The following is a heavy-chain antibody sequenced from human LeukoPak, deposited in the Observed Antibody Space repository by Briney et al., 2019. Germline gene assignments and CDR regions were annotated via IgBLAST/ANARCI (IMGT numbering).Heavy chain of an antibody. V-gene: IGHV4-30-4*08. CDR1: GGSISSGDYY. J-gene: IGHJ3*02. D-gene: IGHD2-2*01. CDR2: IYYSGST. CDR3: AGRYCSSTSCYPDGDAFDI. Sequence: SETLSLTCTVSGGSISSGDYYWSWIRQPPGKGLERIGYIYYSGSTYYNPSLKSRVTISVDTSKNQFSLKLSSVTAADTAVYYCAGRYCSSTSCYPDGDAFDIWGQGTMVTVSS.